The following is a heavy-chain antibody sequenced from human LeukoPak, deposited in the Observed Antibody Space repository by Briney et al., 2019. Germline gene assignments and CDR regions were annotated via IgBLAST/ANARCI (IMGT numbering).Heavy chain of an antibody. CDR3: ARDGGGSYYSD. J-gene: IGHJ4*02. D-gene: IGHD1-26*01. CDR2: VNGYNGNT. Sequence: GASVKVSCKASGYTFTSYGISWVRQAPGQGLEWMGWVNGYNGNTNYAQKFQGRVAMTTDTSTSTAYVELRSLRSDDTAVYYCARDGGGSYYSDWGQGTLVTVSS. V-gene: IGHV1-18*04. CDR1: GYTFTSYG.